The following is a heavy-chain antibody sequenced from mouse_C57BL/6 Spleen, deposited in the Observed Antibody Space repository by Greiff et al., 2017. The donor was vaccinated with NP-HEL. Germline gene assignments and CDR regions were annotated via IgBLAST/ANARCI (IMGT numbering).Heavy chain of an antibody. Sequence: VQLQQPGAELVMPGASVKLSCKASGYTFTSYWMHWVKQMPGQGLEWIGEIDPSDSYTNYNQKFKGKSTLTVDKSSSTAYMQLSSLTSEDSAVYYCARRLGEAMDYWGQGTSVTVSS. CDR2: IDPSDSYT. D-gene: IGHD4-1*01. V-gene: IGHV1-69*01. J-gene: IGHJ4*01. CDR1: GYTFTSYW. CDR3: ARRLGEAMDY.